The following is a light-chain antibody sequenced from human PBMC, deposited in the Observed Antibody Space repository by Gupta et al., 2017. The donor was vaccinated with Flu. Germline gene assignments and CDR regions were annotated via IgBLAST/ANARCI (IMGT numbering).Light chain of an antibody. V-gene: IGKV3-20*01. CDR3: QQYGSPPPT. Sequence: EIVLTQSPATRSLSPGERATLSCRASQSVSSSYLAWYQQKPGQAPRLLIYGASSRATGIPDRVSGSGSGTDFTLTISRLEPEDSAVYYCQQYGSPPPTFGGGTKVEIK. J-gene: IGKJ4*01. CDR1: QSVSSSY. CDR2: GAS.